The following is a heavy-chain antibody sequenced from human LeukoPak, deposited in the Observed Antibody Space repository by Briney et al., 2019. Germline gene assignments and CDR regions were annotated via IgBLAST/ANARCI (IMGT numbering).Heavy chain of an antibody. V-gene: IGHV3-7*01. Sequence: HTGGSLRLSCAASGFTFSSYGMDWVRQAPGKGLEWLANIREDESEINYVDSVKGRFTISRDNARNSLYLQMTSLRPEDTAVYYCARELDRTFDYWGQGTLVTVSS. J-gene: IGHJ4*02. CDR1: GFTFSSYG. D-gene: IGHD2-2*03. CDR2: IREDESEI. CDR3: ARELDRTFDY.